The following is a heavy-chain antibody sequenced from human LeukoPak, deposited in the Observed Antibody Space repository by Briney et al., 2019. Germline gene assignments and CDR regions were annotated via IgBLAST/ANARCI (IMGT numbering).Heavy chain of an antibody. Sequence: PGRSLRLSCAASGFTFSSYGMHWVRQAPGKGLEWVAVISYDGSNKYYADSVKGRFTISRDNSKNTLYLQMNSLRAEDTAVYYCAKDPGEGQWLYYYYYGMDVWGQGTTVTVSS. D-gene: IGHD6-19*01. CDR2: ISYDGSNK. J-gene: IGHJ6*02. CDR1: GFTFSSYG. CDR3: AKDPGEGQWLYYYYYGMDV. V-gene: IGHV3-30*18.